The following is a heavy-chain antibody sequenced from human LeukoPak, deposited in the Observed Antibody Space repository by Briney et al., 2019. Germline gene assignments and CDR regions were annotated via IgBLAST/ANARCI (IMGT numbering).Heavy chain of an antibody. J-gene: IGHJ6*03. CDR1: GFTFSNAW. D-gene: IGHD1-7*01. Sequence: GGSLRLSCAASGFTFSNAWMSWVRQAPGKGLEWVGRIKSKTDGGTTDYAAPVKGRFTISRDDSKNTLYLQMNSLKTEDTAVYYCTKLELELYYYYYYMDVWGKGTTVTVSS. CDR2: IKSKTDGGTT. CDR3: TKLELELYYYYYYMDV. V-gene: IGHV3-15*01.